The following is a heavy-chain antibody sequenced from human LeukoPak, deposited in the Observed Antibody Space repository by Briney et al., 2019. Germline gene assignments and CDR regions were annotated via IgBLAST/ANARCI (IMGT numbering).Heavy chain of an antibody. CDR1: GFTFSSYW. D-gene: IGHD1-26*01. CDR3: ARVFDDYSGNYYGY. V-gene: IGHV3-74*01. J-gene: IGHJ4*02. CDR2: INTDGTGT. Sequence: GGSLRLSCAASGFTFSSYWMHWVRQAPGKGLVWVSHINTDGTGTTYADSVKGRFTISRDNAKNTLYLQMNSLRAEDTALYYCARVFDDYSGNYYGYWGQGTLVTVSS.